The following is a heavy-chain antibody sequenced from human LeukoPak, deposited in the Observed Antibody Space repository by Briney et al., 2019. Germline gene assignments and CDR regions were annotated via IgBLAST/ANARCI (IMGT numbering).Heavy chain of an antibody. D-gene: IGHD5-18*01. Sequence: ASVKVSCKASGGTFSSYAISWVRQAPGQGLEWMGGIIPIFGTANYAQKFQGRVTITADKSTSTAYMELSSLRSEDTAVYYCARAVDSYGPWGVDYWGQGTPVTVSS. CDR3: ARAVDSYGPWGVDY. V-gene: IGHV1-69*06. CDR1: GGTFSSYA. CDR2: IIPIFGTA. J-gene: IGHJ4*02.